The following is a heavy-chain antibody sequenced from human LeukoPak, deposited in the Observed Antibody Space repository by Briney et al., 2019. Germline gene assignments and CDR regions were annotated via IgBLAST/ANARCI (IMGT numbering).Heavy chain of an antibody. CDR2: INTNTGNP. J-gene: IGHJ5*02. CDR1: GYTFTSYA. D-gene: IGHD3-22*01. V-gene: IGHV7-4-1*02. Sequence: ASVKVSCKASGYTFTSYAMNWVRQAPGQGLEWMGWINTNTGNPTYAQGFTGRFVFSLDTSVSTAYLQISSLRAEDTAVYYCARDGTLYDSSGYYWGYNWFDPWGQGTLVTVSS. CDR3: ARDGTLYDSSGYYWGYNWFDP.